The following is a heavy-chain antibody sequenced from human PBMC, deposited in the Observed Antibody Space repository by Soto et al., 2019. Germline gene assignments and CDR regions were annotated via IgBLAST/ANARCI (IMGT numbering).Heavy chain of an antibody. CDR3: ARRGVMIPGQQYTDV. V-gene: IGHV4-34*01. CDR1: GESLSFYY. CDR2: INRSGNT. Sequence: SETLSLTCAIYGESLSFYYWSWLRLPPGKGLEWIGEINRSGNTNYNPSLTSRVTMSVDTSTNQLSLKLRSVTAADTAVYYCARRGVMIPGQQYTDVWRKGTTVTVS. J-gene: IGHJ6*03. D-gene: IGHD6-13*01.